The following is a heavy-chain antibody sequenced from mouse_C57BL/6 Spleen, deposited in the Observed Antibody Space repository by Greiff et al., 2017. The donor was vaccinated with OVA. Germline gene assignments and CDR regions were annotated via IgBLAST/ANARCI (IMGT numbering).Heavy chain of an antibody. CDR3: ARRVTDAMDD. CDR1: GYTFTSYG. V-gene: IGHV1-81*01. D-gene: IGHD2-1*01. J-gene: IGHJ4*01. CDR2: IYPRSGNT. Sequence: QVQLQQSGAELARPGASVKLSCKASGYTFTSYGISWVKQRTGQGLEWIGEIYPRSGNTYYNEKFKGKATLTADKSSSTAYMELRSLTSEDAAVYFCARRVTDAMDDWGQGTSVTVSS.